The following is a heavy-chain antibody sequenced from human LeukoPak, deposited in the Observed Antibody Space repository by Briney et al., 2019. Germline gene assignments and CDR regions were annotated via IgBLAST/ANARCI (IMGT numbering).Heavy chain of an antibody. J-gene: IGHJ4*02. D-gene: IGHD3-22*01. V-gene: IGHV4-38-2*01. CDR2: IYHSGST. CDR3: ARQAMIVVDQSFDY. Sequence: PSETLSLTCAVSGYSISSGYYWGWIRQPPGKGLEWIGSIYHSGSTYYNPSLKSRVTISVDTSKNQFSLKLSSVTAADTAVYYCARQAMIVVDQSFDYWGQGTLVTVSS. CDR1: GYSISSGYY.